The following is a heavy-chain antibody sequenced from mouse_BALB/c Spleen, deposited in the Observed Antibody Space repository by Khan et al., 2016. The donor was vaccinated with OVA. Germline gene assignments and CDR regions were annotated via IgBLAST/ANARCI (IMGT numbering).Heavy chain of an antibody. J-gene: IGHJ2*01. V-gene: IGHV1-76*01. Sequence: QVQLKESGAELVRPGASVKLSCKTSGYTFTSYWIHWVKQRSGQGLEWLARIYPGTDNTYYTEKIKDKATLTADKSTSTAYMQLSSLKSEDSAVYFCAREEALYYCDNWGQGTTLTVSS. CDR1: GYTFTSYW. D-gene: IGHD3-2*02. CDR2: IYPGTDNT. CDR3: AREEALYYCDN.